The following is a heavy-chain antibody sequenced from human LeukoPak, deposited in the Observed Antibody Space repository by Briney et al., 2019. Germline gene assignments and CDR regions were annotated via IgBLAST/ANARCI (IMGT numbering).Heavy chain of an antibody. CDR1: GYTFTGYY. CDR3: ARVMDYGGNRENFDY. J-gene: IGHJ4*02. D-gene: IGHD4-23*01. V-gene: IGHV1-2*02. Sequence: EASVKVSCKASGYTFTGYYMHWVRQAPGQGLEWMGWINPKSGGTNYGKKFQGRVTMTRDTSINTAYMELSRLRSDDTAVYYCARVMDYGGNRENFDYWGQGTLVTVSS. CDR2: INPKSGGT.